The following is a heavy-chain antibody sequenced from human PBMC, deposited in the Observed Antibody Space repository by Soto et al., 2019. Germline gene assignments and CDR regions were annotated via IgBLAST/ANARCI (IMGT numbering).Heavy chain of an antibody. D-gene: IGHD6-6*01. CDR1: GFTFSSYA. J-gene: IGHJ6*02. CDR2: ISYDGSNK. Sequence: GGSLRLSCAASGFTFSSYAMHWVRQAPGKGLEWVAVISYDGSNKYYADSVKGRFTISRDNSKNTLYLQMNSLRAEDTAVYYCARVERTPYSSSSGWLGYYYYGMDVWGQGTTVTAP. V-gene: IGHV3-30-3*01. CDR3: ARVERTPYSSSSGWLGYYYYGMDV.